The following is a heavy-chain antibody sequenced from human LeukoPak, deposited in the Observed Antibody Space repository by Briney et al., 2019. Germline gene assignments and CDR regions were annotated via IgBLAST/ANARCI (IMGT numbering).Heavy chain of an antibody. D-gene: IGHD2-2*01. J-gene: IGHJ5*02. Sequence: SETLSLTCTVSGGSISSSPYYWGWIRQPPGKGLEWIGSIYYSGTTHYNPSLKSRVTISVDTSKNQFSLKLSSVTAADTAVYYCARGRSEDIVVVPAAISLFDPWGQGTLVTVSS. CDR1: GGSISSSPYY. V-gene: IGHV4-39*07. CDR2: IYYSGTT. CDR3: ARGRSEDIVVVPAAISLFDP.